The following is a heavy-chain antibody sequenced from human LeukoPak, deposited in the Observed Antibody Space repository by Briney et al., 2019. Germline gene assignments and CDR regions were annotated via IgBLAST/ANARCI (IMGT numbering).Heavy chain of an antibody. CDR2: MNPNSGNT. Sequence: ASVKVSSTASGYTFTSYDINCGRQATGQGLEWMGWMNPNSGNTSYAQKFQGRVTMTRNTSISTSYMELSSLRSEDTAVYYCARRGMDVWGQGTTVTVSS. CDR1: GYTFTSYD. CDR3: ARRGMDV. V-gene: IGHV1-8*01. J-gene: IGHJ6*02.